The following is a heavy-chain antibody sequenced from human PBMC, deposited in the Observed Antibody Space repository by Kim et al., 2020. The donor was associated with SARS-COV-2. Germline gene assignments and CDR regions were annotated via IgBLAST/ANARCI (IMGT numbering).Heavy chain of an antibody. D-gene: IGHD3-10*01. CDR3: ARQEGNYFDP. J-gene: IGHJ5*02. V-gene: IGHV1-2*02. CDR1: GYTATGSY. Sequence: ASVKVSCKASGYTATGSYMHWLRQAPGQGLEWMGWISPNGAGTNYAQKFQGRVTLTRDNSIKTAYMVLSRLSFDDTAVYFCARQEGNYFDPWGQGTLVTVST. CDR2: ISPNGAGT.